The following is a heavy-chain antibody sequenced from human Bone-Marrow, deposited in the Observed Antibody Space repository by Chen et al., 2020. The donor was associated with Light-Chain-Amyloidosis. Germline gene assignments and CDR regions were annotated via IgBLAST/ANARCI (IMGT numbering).Heavy chain of an antibody. CDR2: ISYDGSHT. D-gene: IGHD2-15*01. CDR1: GFPFRSIT. Sequence: QVQLVESGGGVVQPGRSLRLSWAASGFPFRSITMHWVRQAPGKGLEWMAVISYDGSHTYYAESVKGRFTISRDNSKNTLYLQMNSLRADDTAVYHCASIVVVDYGLDVWGQGTTVIVSS. J-gene: IGHJ6*02. V-gene: IGHV3-30*04. CDR3: ASIVVVDYGLDV.